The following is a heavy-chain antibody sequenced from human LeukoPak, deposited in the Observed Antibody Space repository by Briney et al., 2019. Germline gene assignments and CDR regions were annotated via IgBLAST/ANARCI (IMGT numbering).Heavy chain of an antibody. D-gene: IGHD5-18*01. V-gene: IGHV3-23*01. J-gene: IGHJ4*02. CDR3: AKDLDGDTAMTTDF. CDR1: GFTFSSCT. Sequence: GGSLRLSWAASGFTFSSCTMSWVRQAPGKGLEWVSAISGSGGSTYYADSVKGRFTISRDNSKNTLYLQINILRAEDTAVYFCAKDLDGDTAMTTDFWGQGTLVTVSS. CDR2: ISGSGGST.